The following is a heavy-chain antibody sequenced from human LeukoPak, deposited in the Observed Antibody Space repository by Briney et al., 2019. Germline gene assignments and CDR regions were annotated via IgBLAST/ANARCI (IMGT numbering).Heavy chain of an antibody. V-gene: IGHV4-34*01. CDR2: INHSGST. CDR1: GGSFSGHY. J-gene: IGHJ3*01. D-gene: IGHD6-13*01. CDR3: ARGHQQVALYALDV. Sequence: SETLSLTCAVSGGSFSGHYWNWIRQSPGKGLEWIGEINHSGSTSYNPSLESRVTMGVDTSKNQFSLKLTSVTAADTAVYYCARGHQQVALYALDVWGRGTPVTVSS.